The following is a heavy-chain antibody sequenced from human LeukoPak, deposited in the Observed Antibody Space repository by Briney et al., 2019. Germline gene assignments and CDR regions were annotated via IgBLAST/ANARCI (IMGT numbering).Heavy chain of an antibody. D-gene: IGHD1-26*01. V-gene: IGHV4-59*08. CDR1: GGSISRYY. J-gene: IGHJ6*02. CDR3: AATMPVGSDYGMDV. Sequence: SETLSLTCSASGGSISRYYWSWIRQPPGKGLEWIGYIYNSGSTNYNPSLKSRVTISLDTSKNQFSLRLTSVTAADTAVYYCAATMPVGSDYGMDVWGQGTAVTVSS. CDR2: IYNSGST.